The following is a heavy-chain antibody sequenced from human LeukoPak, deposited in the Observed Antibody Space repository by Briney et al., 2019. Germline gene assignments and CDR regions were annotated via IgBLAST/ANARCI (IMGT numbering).Heavy chain of an antibody. V-gene: IGHV1-69*06. CDR1: GYTFTSYG. D-gene: IGHD5-12*01. CDR2: IIPIFGTA. CDR3: AATYEARRDFDY. J-gene: IGHJ4*02. Sequence: GASVKVSCKASGYTFTSYGISWVRQAPGQGLEWMGGIIPIFGTANYAQKFQGRVTITADKSTSTAYMELSSLRSEDTAVYYCAATYEARRDFDYWGQGTLVTVSS.